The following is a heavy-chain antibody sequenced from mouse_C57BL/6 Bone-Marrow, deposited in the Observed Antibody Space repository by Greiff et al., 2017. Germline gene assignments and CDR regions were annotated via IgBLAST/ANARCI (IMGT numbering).Heavy chain of an antibody. V-gene: IGHV1-64*01. J-gene: IGHJ3*01. CDR1: GYTFTSYW. CDR3: ARHGGAWFAY. CDR2: IHPNSGST. D-gene: IGHD1-1*02. Sequence: LQESGAELVKPGASVKLSCKASGYTFTSYWMHWVKQRPGQGLEWIGMIHPNSGSTNYNEKFKSKATLTVDKSSSTAYMQLSSLTSEDAAVYYCARHGGAWFAYWGQGTLVTVSA.